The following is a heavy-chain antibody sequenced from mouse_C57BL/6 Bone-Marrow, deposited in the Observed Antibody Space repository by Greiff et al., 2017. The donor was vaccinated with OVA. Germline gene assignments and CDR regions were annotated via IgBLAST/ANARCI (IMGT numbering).Heavy chain of an antibody. Sequence: EVQRVESGGGLVKPGGSLKLSCAASGFTFSSYTMSWVRQTPEKRLEWVATISGGGGNTYYPDSVKGRFTISRDNAKNTLYLQMSSLRSEDTALYDCASHSYYDGYYEGDDWGQGTTLTVSS. D-gene: IGHD2-3*01. V-gene: IGHV5-9*01. J-gene: IGHJ2*01. CDR2: ISGGGGNT. CDR1: GFTFSSYT. CDR3: ASHSYYDGYYEGDD.